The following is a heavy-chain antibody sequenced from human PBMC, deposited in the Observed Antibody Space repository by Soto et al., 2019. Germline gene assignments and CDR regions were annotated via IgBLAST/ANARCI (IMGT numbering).Heavy chain of an antibody. Sequence: QVQLVQSGAEAKKPGASVKVSCKASGYTFTSYGISWVRQAPGQGLEWMGWISAYNGNTNYAQKLQGRVTMTTDTSTSTAYMELRSLRSDDTAVYYCARHYYLPDDWGDWFDPWGQGTLVTVSS. J-gene: IGHJ5*02. CDR2: ISAYNGNT. D-gene: IGHD3-22*01. V-gene: IGHV1-18*01. CDR3: ARHYYLPDDWGDWFDP. CDR1: GYTFTSYG.